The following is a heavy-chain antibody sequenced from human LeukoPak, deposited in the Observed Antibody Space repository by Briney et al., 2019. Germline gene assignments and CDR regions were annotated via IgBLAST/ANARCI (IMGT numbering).Heavy chain of an antibody. V-gene: IGHV1-2*02. CDR1: GYTFTDYY. D-gene: IGHD3-9*01. CDR2: ISPSGRGA. CDR3: ASQAASGYYLEY. Sequence: ASVKVSCKASGYTFTDYYIQWVRQAPGQGLEWMGWISPSGRGANSAQKFQGRVTMTRDTSISTAYMELSRLTSDDTAVYYCASQAASGYYLEYWGQGSLVTVSS. J-gene: IGHJ4*02.